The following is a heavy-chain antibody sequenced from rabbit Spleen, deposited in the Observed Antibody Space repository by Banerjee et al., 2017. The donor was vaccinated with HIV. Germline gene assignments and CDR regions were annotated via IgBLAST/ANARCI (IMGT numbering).Heavy chain of an antibody. Sequence: QSLEESGGDLVKPGASLTLTCTASGVSLSNNAICWVRQAPGKGLEWIGCIGGGGDSHYASWAKGRSTISKTSSTTVTLQMTSLTAADTATYFCARDTGSSFSSYGMDLWGPGTLVTVS. CDR1: GVSLSNNA. J-gene: IGHJ6*01. CDR2: IGGGGDS. V-gene: IGHV1S40*01. CDR3: ARDTGSSFSSYGMDL. D-gene: IGHD8-1*01.